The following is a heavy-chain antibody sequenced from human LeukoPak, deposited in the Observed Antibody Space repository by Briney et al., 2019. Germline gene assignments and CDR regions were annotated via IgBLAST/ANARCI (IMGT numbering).Heavy chain of an antibody. CDR3: AKKVPAAAFDI. V-gene: IGHV3-23*01. CDR2: IGSRGGST. Sequence: SGGSLRLSCAASGFTFSSYAMSWVRQAPGKGLEWVSTIGSRGGSTYYADSVKGRFTISRDSSKNTLYLQMNSLRAEDTAVYYCAKKVPAAAFDIWGQGTMVTVSS. D-gene: IGHD2-2*01. J-gene: IGHJ3*02. CDR1: GFTFSSYA.